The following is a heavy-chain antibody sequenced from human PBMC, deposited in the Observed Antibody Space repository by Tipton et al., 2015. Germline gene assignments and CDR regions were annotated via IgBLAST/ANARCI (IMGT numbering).Heavy chain of an antibody. V-gene: IGHV4-30-4*01. CDR1: GGSISSGDYY. CDR3: AREVWYNDSTGYDY. D-gene: IGHD3-22*01. J-gene: IGHJ4*02. Sequence: LSLTCTVSGGSISSGDYYWSWIRQPPGKGLEWIGNIFYTGTAYNNPSLKSRVTISVDTSKNQFSLHLSSVTAADTAVYYCAREVWYNDSTGYDYWGQGTLVTVSS. CDR2: IFYTGTA.